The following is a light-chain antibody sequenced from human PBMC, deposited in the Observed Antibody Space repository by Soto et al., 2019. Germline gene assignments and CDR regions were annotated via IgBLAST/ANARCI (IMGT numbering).Light chain of an antibody. J-gene: IGKJ4*01. CDR3: QKSFTTPLT. Sequence: DIQMTQSPSSLSASVGDRVTITCRASQSIGRFLNWHQQKPGKAPNVLINVASTLRSGVPSRFSGSGTVIDFNLTINSQQPEDFATYFCQKSFTTPLTFGGGTKVEIK. CDR1: QSIGRF. CDR2: VAS. V-gene: IGKV1-39*01.